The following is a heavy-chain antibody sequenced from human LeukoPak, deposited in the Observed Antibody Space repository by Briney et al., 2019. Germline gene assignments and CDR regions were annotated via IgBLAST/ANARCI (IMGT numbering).Heavy chain of an antibody. Sequence: PGGPLRLSCAASGFTFSSYAMHWVRQAPGKGLEWVAVISYDGSNKYYADSVKGRFTISRDNSKNTLYLQMNSLRAEDTAVYYCARDFYDILTGYPSDVWGKGTTVTVSS. V-gene: IGHV3-30*04. CDR3: ARDFYDILTGYPSDV. CDR2: ISYDGSNK. D-gene: IGHD3-9*01. J-gene: IGHJ6*04. CDR1: GFTFSSYA.